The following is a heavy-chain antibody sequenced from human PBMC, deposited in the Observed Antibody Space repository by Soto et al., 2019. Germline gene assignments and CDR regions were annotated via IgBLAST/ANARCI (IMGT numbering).Heavy chain of an antibody. CDR2: IIPIFGTA. CDR1: GGTFSSYA. Sequence: SVKVSCKASGGTFSSYAISWVRQAPGQGLEWMGGIIPIFGTANYAQKFQGRVTITADESTSTAYMELSSLRSEDTAVFYCAGETYYYDSSGYYPNWFAPWGQGTLVTVSS. J-gene: IGHJ5*02. D-gene: IGHD3-22*01. V-gene: IGHV1-69*13. CDR3: AGETYYYDSSGYYPNWFAP.